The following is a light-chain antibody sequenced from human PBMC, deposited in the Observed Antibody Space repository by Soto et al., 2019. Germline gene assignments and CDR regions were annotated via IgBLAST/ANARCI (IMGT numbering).Light chain of an antibody. CDR1: QSVDSSF. Sequence: EIVLTQSPGFQSLSPGERATLSCRASQSVDSSFFAWYQQKPGQAPRLLIYGASKRATGIPDRFSGSGSGTDFTLTISRLEPEDFAVYYCQQYVSSVTFGQGTKVEIK. CDR2: GAS. V-gene: IGKV3-20*01. CDR3: QQYVSSVT. J-gene: IGKJ1*01.